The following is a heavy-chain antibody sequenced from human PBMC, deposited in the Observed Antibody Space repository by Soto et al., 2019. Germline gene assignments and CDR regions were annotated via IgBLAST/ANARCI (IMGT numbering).Heavy chain of an antibody. CDR1: GFTFSSYG. V-gene: IGHV3-33*01. D-gene: IGHD3-10*01. CDR2: IWYDGSNK. J-gene: IGHJ4*02. Sequence: GGSLRLSCAASGFTFSSYGMHWVRQAPGKGLEWVAVIWYDGSNKYYADSVKGRFTISRDNSKNTLYLQMNSLRAEDTAVYYCARDRTMVRGVTLDYWGQGTLVTVSS. CDR3: ARDRTMVRGVTLDY.